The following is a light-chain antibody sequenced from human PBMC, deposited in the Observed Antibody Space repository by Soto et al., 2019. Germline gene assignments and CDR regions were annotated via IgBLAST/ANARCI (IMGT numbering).Light chain of an antibody. V-gene: IGLV2-8*01. CDR1: STDVGGYNY. J-gene: IGLJ1*01. CDR3: SSYAGSNNRGV. Sequence: QSVLTQPPSASGSPGQSGTISCTGTSTDVGGYNYISWYQHHPGKGPKLIIYEVSERPLGVPDRFSGSKSGNTASLTVSGLQAEDEADYYCSSYAGSNNRGVFGSGTKVTVL. CDR2: EVS.